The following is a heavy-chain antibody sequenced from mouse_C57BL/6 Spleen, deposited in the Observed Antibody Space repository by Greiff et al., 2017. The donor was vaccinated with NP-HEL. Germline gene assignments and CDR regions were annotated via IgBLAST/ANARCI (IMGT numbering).Heavy chain of an antibody. CDR2: ISDGGSYT. CDR3: ARDGMGRAMDY. J-gene: IGHJ4*01. D-gene: IGHD4-1*01. Sequence: DVHLVESGGGLVKPGGSLKLSCAASGFTFSSYAMSWVRQTPEKRLEWVATISDGGSYTYYPDNVKGRFTISRDNAKNNLYLQMSHLKSEDTAMYYCARDGMGRAMDYWGQGTSVTVSS. CDR1: GFTFSSYA. V-gene: IGHV5-4*01.